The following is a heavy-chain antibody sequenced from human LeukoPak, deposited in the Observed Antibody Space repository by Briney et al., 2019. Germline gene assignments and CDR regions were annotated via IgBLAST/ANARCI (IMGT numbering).Heavy chain of an antibody. J-gene: IGHJ5*02. CDR1: GYTFTGYY. CDR3: ARDYTRTTGWFDP. V-gene: IGHV1-2*02. D-gene: IGHD1-1*01. Sequence: ASVKVSCKASGYTFTGYYMHWVRQAPGQGLEWMGWINPNSGGTNYAQKFQGRVTMTRDTSISTAYMELSRLRSDDTAVYYCARDYTRTTGWFDPWGQGTLVTVSS. CDR2: INPNSGGT.